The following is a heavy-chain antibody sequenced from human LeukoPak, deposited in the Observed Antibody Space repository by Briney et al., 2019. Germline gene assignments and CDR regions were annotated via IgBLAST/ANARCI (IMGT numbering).Heavy chain of an antibody. V-gene: IGHV3-23*01. CDR3: ANGDSSGYYYFNWFDP. D-gene: IGHD3-22*01. Sequence: GASLRLSCAASGFTFSSYAMSWVRQAPGKGLEWVSAISGSGGSTYYADPVKGRFTISRDNSKNTLYLQMNSLRAEDTAVYYCANGDSSGYYYFNWFDPWGQGTLVTVSS. J-gene: IGHJ5*02. CDR2: ISGSGGST. CDR1: GFTFSSYA.